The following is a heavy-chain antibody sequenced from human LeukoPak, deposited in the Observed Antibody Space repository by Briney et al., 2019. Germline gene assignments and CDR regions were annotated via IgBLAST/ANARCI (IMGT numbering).Heavy chain of an antibody. CDR2: XXEGSEK. Sequence: XXEGSEKYYVDSVKGRFTISRDNAKNSLYLQMNSLRAEDTAVYYCARGESFANYYDSSGYYYTDYWGQGTLVTVSS. CDR3: ARGESFANYYDSSGYYYTDY. D-gene: IGHD3-22*01. J-gene: IGHJ4*02. V-gene: IGHV3-7*04.